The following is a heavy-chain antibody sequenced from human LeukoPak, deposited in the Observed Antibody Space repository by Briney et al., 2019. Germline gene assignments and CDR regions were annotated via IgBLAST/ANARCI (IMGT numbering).Heavy chain of an antibody. Sequence: SGESLKISCKGSGYSFSSYWIGWVRQMPGKGLEWMGIIYPGDSDTRYSPSFQGQVTISADKSISTAYLQWSSLKASDTAMYYCARQRRGYSYGYDYWGQGTLVTVSS. J-gene: IGHJ4*02. CDR2: IYPGDSDT. CDR3: ARQRRGYSYGYDY. V-gene: IGHV5-51*01. CDR1: GYSFSSYW. D-gene: IGHD5-18*01.